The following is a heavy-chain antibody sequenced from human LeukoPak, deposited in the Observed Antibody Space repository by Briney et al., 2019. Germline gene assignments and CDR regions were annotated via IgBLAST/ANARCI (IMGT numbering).Heavy chain of an antibody. CDR3: VRNLRYCSDGSCSP. D-gene: IGHD2-15*01. Sequence: AGGSLRLSCAAAGFRVRDNHMYWVRQAPGKGLEWVSVIYNGDGTGYADSVKGRFTISRDNSQNTVSLQMDSLRVGDTAVYFCVRNLRYCSDGSCSPWGQGTLVTVSS. J-gene: IGHJ1*01. CDR2: IYNGDGT. V-gene: IGHV3-66*01. CDR1: GFRVRDNH.